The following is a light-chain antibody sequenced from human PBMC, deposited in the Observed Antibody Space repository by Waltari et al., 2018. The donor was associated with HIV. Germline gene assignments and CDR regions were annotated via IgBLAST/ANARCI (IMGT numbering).Light chain of an antibody. CDR2: ANN. V-gene: IGLV1-44*01. Sequence: QSVLTQPPSASGTPGQRVTIPCSGSSSNIGSNTVNWYQQLPGTAPKLLVYANNQRPSGVPDRFSGSRSGTSASLAISWLQSEDEADYYCATWDDSLNGVIFGGGTTLTVL. J-gene: IGLJ2*01. CDR3: ATWDDSLNGVI. CDR1: SSNIGSNT.